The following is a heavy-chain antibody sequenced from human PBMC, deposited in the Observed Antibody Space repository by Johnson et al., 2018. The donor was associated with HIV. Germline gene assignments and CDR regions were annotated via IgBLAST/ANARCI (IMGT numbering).Heavy chain of an antibody. CDR3: ARGGLYIQFLAFDAFDI. J-gene: IGHJ3*02. CDR1: VFTFSYYA. D-gene: IGHD4-11*01. V-gene: IGHV3-30-3*01. Sequence: QVQLVESGGGVLQPGTSLRLSCASSVFTFSYYAIFWVRQAPGKGLEWVAVISHDGSNKYYADSVKGRFTISRDNSKNTLYLQMNSLRPEDTAVYFCARGGLYIQFLAFDAFDIWGQGTMVTVSS. CDR2: ISHDGSNK.